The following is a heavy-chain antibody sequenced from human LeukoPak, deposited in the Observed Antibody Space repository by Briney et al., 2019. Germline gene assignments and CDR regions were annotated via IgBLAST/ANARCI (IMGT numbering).Heavy chain of an antibody. D-gene: IGHD6-13*01. Sequence: GGSLRLSCAASGFTFDDYGMSWVRQAPGKGLEWVSGIKWDGGSTGYADSVKGRFTISRDNAKNSLYLQMNSLRVEDTAVYHRARGAGSSWYFYFDYWGQGTLVTVSS. J-gene: IGHJ4*02. V-gene: IGHV3-20*01. CDR3: ARGAGSSWYFYFDY. CDR1: GFTFDDYG. CDR2: IKWDGGST.